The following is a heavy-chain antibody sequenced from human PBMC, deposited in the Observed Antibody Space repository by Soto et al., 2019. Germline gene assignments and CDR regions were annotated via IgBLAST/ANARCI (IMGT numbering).Heavy chain of an antibody. J-gene: IGHJ4*02. CDR1: GFTFSSYG. V-gene: IGHV3-30*18. CDR3: AKDRRSSGWYDY. D-gene: IGHD6-19*01. CDR2: ISYDGSNK. Sequence: GGSLRLSCAASGFTFSSYGMHWVRQAPGKGLEWVAVISYDGSNKYYADSVKGRFTISRDNSKNTLYPQTNSLRAEDTAGYYCAKDRRSSGWYDYWGQGTLVTVSS.